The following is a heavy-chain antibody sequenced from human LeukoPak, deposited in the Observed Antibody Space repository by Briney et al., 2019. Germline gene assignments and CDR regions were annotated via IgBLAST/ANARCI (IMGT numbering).Heavy chain of an antibody. Sequence: SETLSLTCAVYGGSFSGYYWSWIRQPPGKGLEWIGEINHSGSTNYNPSLKSRVTISVDTSKNQFSLKLSSVTAADTAVYYCARSQGCYGYLYWGQGTLVTVSS. J-gene: IGHJ4*02. CDR2: INHSGST. V-gene: IGHV4-34*01. D-gene: IGHD5-18*01. CDR1: GGSFSGYY. CDR3: ARSQGCYGYLY.